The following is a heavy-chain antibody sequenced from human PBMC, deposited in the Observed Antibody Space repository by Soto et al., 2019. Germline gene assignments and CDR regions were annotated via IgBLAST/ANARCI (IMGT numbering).Heavy chain of an antibody. CDR2: IYYSGST. CDR1: GGTIGSWY. CDR3: ARLSYYDFWRQNNWFDP. D-gene: IGHD3-3*01. J-gene: IGHJ5*02. V-gene: IGHV4-59*08. Sequence: SETLSLTCTVSGGTIGSWYWSWIRQPPGKGLEWIGYIYYSGSTNCNPSLKSRVTISVDTSKNQFSLKLSSVTAADTAMYYCARLSYYDFWRQNNWFDPWGQGTLVTVSS.